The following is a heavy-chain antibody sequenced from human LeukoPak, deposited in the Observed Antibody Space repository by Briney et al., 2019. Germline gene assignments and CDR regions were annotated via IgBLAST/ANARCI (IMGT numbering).Heavy chain of an antibody. Sequence: GGSLRLSCAASGFTVSSNYMSRVRQAPGKGLEWVSVIYSGGSTYYADSVKGRFTISRDNSKNTLYLQMNSLRAEDTAVYYCARESDSSSYDYWGQGTLVTVSS. V-gene: IGHV3-53*01. D-gene: IGHD6-13*01. J-gene: IGHJ4*02. CDR2: IYSGGST. CDR3: ARESDSSSYDY. CDR1: GFTVSSNY.